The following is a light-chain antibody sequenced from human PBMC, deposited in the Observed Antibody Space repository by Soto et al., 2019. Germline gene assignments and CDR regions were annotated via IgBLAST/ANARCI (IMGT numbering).Light chain of an antibody. CDR1: QSISSY. J-gene: IGKJ5*01. V-gene: IGKV1-39*01. Sequence: DIQMTQSPSSLSASVGDRVTITCRASQSISSYLNCYQQKPGKAPKLLIYAASSLQSGVPSRFSGSGSGTDFTLTISSLQPEDVETYYCQKYNSAPHTFGQGNDWRL. CDR2: AAS. CDR3: QKYNSAPHT.